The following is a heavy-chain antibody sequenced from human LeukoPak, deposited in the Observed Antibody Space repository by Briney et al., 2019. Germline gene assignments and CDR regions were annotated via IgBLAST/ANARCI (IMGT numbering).Heavy chain of an antibody. J-gene: IGHJ4*02. CDR2: ISSDGSNK. CDR1: GFIFSTYA. V-gene: IGHV3-30*04. D-gene: IGHD1-26*01. CDR3: ARDDIIVGATTLDY. Sequence: GRSLRLSCEASGFIFSTYAMHWVRQAPGKGLERLAVISSDGSNKYHVDSVKGGFTISRDNSKNKLYLEMDSVRLGDTAVYYCARDDIIVGATTLDYWGQGTLVTVPS.